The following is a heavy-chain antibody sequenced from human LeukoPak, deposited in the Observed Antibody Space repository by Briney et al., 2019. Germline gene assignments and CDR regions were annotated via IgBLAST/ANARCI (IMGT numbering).Heavy chain of an antibody. V-gene: IGHV4-59*08. CDR1: GGSISSYY. J-gene: IGHJ6*02. Sequence: MPSETLSLTCTVSGGSISSYYWSWIRQPPGKGLEWIGCIYYSGSTNYNPSLKSRVTISVDTSKNQFSLKLSSVTAADTAVYYCARLSSYCGGDCYYSYYYGMDVWGQGTTVTVSS. CDR3: ARLSSYCGGDCYYSYYYGMDV. D-gene: IGHD2-21*02. CDR2: IYYSGST.